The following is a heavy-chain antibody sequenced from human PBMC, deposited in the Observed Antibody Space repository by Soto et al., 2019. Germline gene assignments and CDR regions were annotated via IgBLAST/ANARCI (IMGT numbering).Heavy chain of an antibody. J-gene: IGHJ5*02. CDR2: INPSGGST. CDR3: ARVYPSDTRYGYVGNNWFDP. CDR1: GYTFTSYY. D-gene: IGHD5-18*01. Sequence: QEQLVQSGAEVKKPGASVKVSCKECGYTFTSYYMHWVRQAPGQVLEWMGIINPSGGSTSYAQKFQGRVTMTRDTSTSTVYMELSSLRSEVTAVYYCARVYPSDTRYGYVGNNWFDPWGQGTLVTVSS. V-gene: IGHV1-46*03.